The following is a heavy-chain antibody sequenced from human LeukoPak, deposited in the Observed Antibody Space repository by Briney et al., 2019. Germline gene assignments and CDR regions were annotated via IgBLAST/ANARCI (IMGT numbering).Heavy chain of an antibody. J-gene: IGHJ4*02. D-gene: IGHD2-21*02. Sequence: GGSLRLSCEVSGFTFNSYGMHWVRQAPGKGLEWVAAIWNDGSHEYYGDSEKGRFTISRDNFRNTVYLQMNSLRAEDTAVYYCAKDATEFGDSHFDCWGQGTLVTVSS. CDR3: AKDATEFGDSHFDC. V-gene: IGHV3-33*06. CDR2: IWNDGSHE. CDR1: GFTFNSYG.